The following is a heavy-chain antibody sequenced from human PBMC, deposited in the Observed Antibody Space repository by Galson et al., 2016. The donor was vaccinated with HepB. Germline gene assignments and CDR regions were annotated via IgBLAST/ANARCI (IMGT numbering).Heavy chain of an antibody. V-gene: IGHV3-48*02. D-gene: IGHD6-19*01. J-gene: IGHJ3*01. Sequence: SLRLSCAASGFIFGHHSMNWVRQAPGKGPEWVSYINDRSRSIFYADSVKGRFTISRDNAKNTLYLQLAGLRDEDTAIYYCARITGWDVKAGFDVWGQGTMVTVSS. CDR3: ARITGWDVKAGFDV. CDR1: GFIFGHHS. CDR2: INDRSRSI.